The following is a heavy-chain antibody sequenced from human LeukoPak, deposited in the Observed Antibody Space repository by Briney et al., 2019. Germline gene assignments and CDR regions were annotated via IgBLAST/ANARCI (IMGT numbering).Heavy chain of an antibody. CDR3: AKSSAGITWFDP. CDR1: GFTFNSYG. J-gene: IGHJ5*02. V-gene: IGHV3-30*02. Sequence: GGSLRLSCAASGFTFNSYGMHWVRQAPGKGPEWVAFTRFDDSYKAYGDSVKGRFTISRDNSKNTLYLQMDSLRSDDTAVYYCAKSSAGITWFDPWGQGTLVTVSS. CDR2: TRFDDSYK. D-gene: IGHD1-1*01.